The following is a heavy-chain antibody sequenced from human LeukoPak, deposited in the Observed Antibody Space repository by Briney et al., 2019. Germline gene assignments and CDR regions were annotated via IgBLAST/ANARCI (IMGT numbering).Heavy chain of an antibody. D-gene: IGHD6-13*01. Sequence: SETLSLTCAVSGYSISSGYYWGWIRQPPGKGLEWIGSIYHSGSTYYNPSLKSRVTISVDTSKNQFSLKLSSVTAADTAVYYCARAGELLGGRSWSGPVDYWGQGTLVTVSS. CDR1: GYSISSGYY. CDR2: IYHSGST. CDR3: ARAGELLGGRSWSGPVDY. V-gene: IGHV4-38-2*01. J-gene: IGHJ4*02.